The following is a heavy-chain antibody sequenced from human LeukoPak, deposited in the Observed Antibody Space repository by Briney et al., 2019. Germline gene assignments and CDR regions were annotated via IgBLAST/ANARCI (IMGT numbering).Heavy chain of an antibody. CDR1: GDSISSGDYY. J-gene: IGHJ6*03. V-gene: IGHV4-61*02. CDR3: ARDPNYYGSGNYYYYYMDV. CDR2: ISSSGST. D-gene: IGHD3-10*01. Sequence: SETLSLTCTVSGDSISSGDYYWSWIRQPAGKGLEWIGRISSSGSTYYNPSLKSRVTISVDTSKNQFSLKLSSVTAADTAVYYCARDPNYYGSGNYYYYYMDVWGKGTTVTVSS.